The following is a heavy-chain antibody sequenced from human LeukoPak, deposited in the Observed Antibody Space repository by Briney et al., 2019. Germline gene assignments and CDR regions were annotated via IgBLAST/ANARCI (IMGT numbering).Heavy chain of an antibody. CDR1: GGSFSGYY. CDR2: INHSGST. V-gene: IGHV4-34*01. D-gene: IGHD3-22*01. J-gene: IGHJ5*02. Sequence: SETLSLTCAVYGGSFSGYYWSWIRQPPGKGLEWIGEINHSGSTNYNPSLKSRVTISVDTSKNQFSLKLSSVTAADTAVYYCATGLNNYYDSSGYPNWFDHWGQGTLIIVSS. CDR3: ATGLNNYYDSSGYPNWFDH.